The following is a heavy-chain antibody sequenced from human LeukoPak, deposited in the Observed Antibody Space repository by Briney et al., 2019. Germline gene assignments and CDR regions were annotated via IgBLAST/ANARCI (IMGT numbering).Heavy chain of an antibody. D-gene: IGHD4/OR15-4a*01. CDR3: ARDLSMVETGYMDV. CDR1: CGSISSYY. CDR2: IYTSGST. V-gene: IGHV4-4*07. J-gene: IGHJ6*03. Sequence: SETLSLTCTVSCGSISSYYWRWIRQPARKGLEWVGRIYTSGSTHYNPSLKTRVAMSVDTSKHQFSLKLSSVTAADTAVYYCARDLSMVETGYMDVWGKGTTVTVSS.